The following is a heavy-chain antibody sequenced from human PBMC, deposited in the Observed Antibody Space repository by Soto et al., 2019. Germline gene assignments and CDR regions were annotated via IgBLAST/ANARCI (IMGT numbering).Heavy chain of an antibody. CDR2: IYYSGST. D-gene: IGHD6-13*01. J-gene: IGHJ6*02. V-gene: IGHV4-59*08. CDR1: GGSISSYY. Sequence: SETLSLTCTVSGGSISSYYWSWIRQPPGKGLEWIGYIYYSGSTNYNPSLKSRDTISVDTSKNQFSLKLSSVTAADTAVYYCARHQPEIAAAGKVYYYYYGMDVWGQGTTVTVSS. CDR3: ARHQPEIAAAGKVYYYYYGMDV.